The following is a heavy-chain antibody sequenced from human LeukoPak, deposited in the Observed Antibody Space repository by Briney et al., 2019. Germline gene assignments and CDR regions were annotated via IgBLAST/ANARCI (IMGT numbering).Heavy chain of an antibody. CDR3: AREGDSSGWYSFDY. V-gene: IGHV1-69*06. CDR2: IIPIFGTA. D-gene: IGHD6-19*01. J-gene: IGHJ4*02. Sequence: SVKVSCKASGGTFSSYAISWVRQAPGQGLEWMGGIIPIFGTANYAQKFQGRVTITADKSTNTAYMELSSLRSEDTAVYYCAREGDSSGWYSFDYWGQGTLVTVSS. CDR1: GGTFSSYA.